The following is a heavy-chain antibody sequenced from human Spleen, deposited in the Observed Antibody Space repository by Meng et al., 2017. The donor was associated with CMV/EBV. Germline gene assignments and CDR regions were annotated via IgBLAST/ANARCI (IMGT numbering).Heavy chain of an antibody. J-gene: IGHJ4*02. CDR3: ARDNNWGPDY. Sequence: ASVKVSCKASGYTFSGYYIHCVRQAPGQGLEWMGWIHPHRGDTNYAQQFQGRVTLTRDTSINTGYMELTRLTSDDTAVYYCARDNNWGPDYWGQGTLVTVSS. D-gene: IGHD7-27*01. CDR1: GYTFSGYY. CDR2: IHPHRGDT. V-gene: IGHV1-2*02.